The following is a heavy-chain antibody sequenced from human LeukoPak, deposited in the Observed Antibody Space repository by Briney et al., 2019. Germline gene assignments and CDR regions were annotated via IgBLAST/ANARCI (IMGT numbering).Heavy chain of an antibody. D-gene: IGHD4-17*01. CDR3: AKTYDFGDYPHV. J-gene: IGHJ4*02. CDR2: ISGSGGRI. Sequence: GSLRLSCAASGFTFSSYAMSWVRQSPGKGLEWVSDISGSGGRINYADSVKGRFTISRDNSKNTLYLQMNSLRAEDTAVYYCAKTYDFGDYPHVWGRGTLVTVSS. CDR1: GFTFSSYA. V-gene: IGHV3-23*01.